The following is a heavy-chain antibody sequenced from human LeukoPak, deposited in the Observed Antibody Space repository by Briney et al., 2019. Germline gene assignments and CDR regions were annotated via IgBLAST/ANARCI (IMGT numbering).Heavy chain of an antibody. CDR2: IIPIFGTA. Sequence: GSSVKVSCKASGGTFSSYAISWVRQAPGQGLEWMGGIIPIFGTANYAQKFQGRVTITADESTSTAYMELSSLRSEDTAVYYCAREDDYYDSSGLFDYWGQGTLVTVSS. J-gene: IGHJ4*02. D-gene: IGHD3-22*01. CDR1: GGTFSSYA. V-gene: IGHV1-69*01. CDR3: AREDDYYDSSGLFDY.